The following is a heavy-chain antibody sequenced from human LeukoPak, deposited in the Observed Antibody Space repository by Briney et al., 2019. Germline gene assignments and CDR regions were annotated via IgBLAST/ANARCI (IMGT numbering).Heavy chain of an antibody. V-gene: IGHV4-30-4*08. Sequence: SETLSLTCTVSGGSISSGDYYWSWLRQPPGKGLECIGYIYYSGYTYYNPSIKIRVTISVDTSKNQFSLKLSSVTAADTAVYYCASSIVVVPAAMDYYYMDVWGKGTTVTVSS. D-gene: IGHD2-2*01. CDR1: GGSISSGDYY. CDR3: ASSIVVVPAAMDYYYMDV. J-gene: IGHJ6*03. CDR2: IYYSGYT.